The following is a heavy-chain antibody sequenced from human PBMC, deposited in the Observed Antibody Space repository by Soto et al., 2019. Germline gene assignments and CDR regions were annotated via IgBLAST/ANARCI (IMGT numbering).Heavy chain of an antibody. CDR2: IYYSGST. Sequence: PSETLSLTCTVSGGSISSYYWSWIRQPPGKGLEWIGYIYYSGSTNYNPSLKSRVTISVDTSKNQFSLKLSSVTAADTAVYYCARGGSSAWYNWFDPWGQGTLVTVS. D-gene: IGHD6-19*01. CDR3: ARGGSSAWYNWFDP. J-gene: IGHJ5*02. V-gene: IGHV4-59*01. CDR1: GGSISSYY.